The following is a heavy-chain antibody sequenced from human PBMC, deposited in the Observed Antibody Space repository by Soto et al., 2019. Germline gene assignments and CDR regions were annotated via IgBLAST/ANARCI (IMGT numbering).Heavy chain of an antibody. D-gene: IGHD2-21*02. CDR1: GFTFSSYW. CDR2: IKQDGSEK. Sequence: VQLVESGGGLVQPGGSLRLSCAASGFTFSSYWMSWVRQAPGKGLEWVANIKQDGSEKYYVDSVKGRFTISRDNAKNSLYLQMNSLRAEDTAVYYCAREGTAVMYNWFDPWGQGTLVTVSS. J-gene: IGHJ5*02. CDR3: AREGTAVMYNWFDP. V-gene: IGHV3-7*01.